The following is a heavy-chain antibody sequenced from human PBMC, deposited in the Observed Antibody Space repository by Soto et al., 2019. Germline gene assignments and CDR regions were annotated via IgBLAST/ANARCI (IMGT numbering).Heavy chain of an antibody. D-gene: IGHD3-22*01. CDR1: GYTFTSYY. CDR2: INPSGGST. Sequence: GASVKVSCKASGYTFTSYYMHWVRQAPGQGLEWMGIINPSGGSTSYAQKFQGRVTMTRDTSTSTVYMELSSLRSEDTAVYYCARDLLSQITMIVVPYPGVYYYYGMDVWGQGTTVTVSS. J-gene: IGHJ6*02. V-gene: IGHV1-46*01. CDR3: ARDLLSQITMIVVPYPGVYYYYGMDV.